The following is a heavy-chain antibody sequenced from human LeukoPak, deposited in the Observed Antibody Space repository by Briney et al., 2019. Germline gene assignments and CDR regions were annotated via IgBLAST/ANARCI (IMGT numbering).Heavy chain of an antibody. V-gene: IGHV3-23*01. CDR2: ISGSGGST. Sequence: GGSLRLSCAASGFTFSSYAMSWVRQAPGKGLEWVSAISGSGGSTYYADSVKGRFTISRDNSKNTLYLQMNSLRDEDTAVYYCAKDPAYYDILTGYSGDYWGQGTLVTVSS. D-gene: IGHD3-9*01. CDR1: GFTFSSYA. J-gene: IGHJ4*02. CDR3: AKDPAYYDILTGYSGDY.